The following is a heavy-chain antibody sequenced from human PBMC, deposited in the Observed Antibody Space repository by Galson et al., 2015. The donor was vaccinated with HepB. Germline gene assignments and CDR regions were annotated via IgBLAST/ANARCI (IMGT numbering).Heavy chain of an antibody. CDR3: TRRFSAAGHVRAFDI. J-gene: IGHJ3*02. CDR1: GFTFSGSA. V-gene: IGHV3-73*01. D-gene: IGHD6-13*01. Sequence: SLRLSCAASGFTFSGSAMHWVRQASGKGLEWVGRIRSKANSYATAYAASVKGRFTISRDDSKNTAYLQMNSLKTEDTAVYYCTRRFSAAGHVRAFDIWGQGTMVTVSS. CDR2: IRSKANSYAT.